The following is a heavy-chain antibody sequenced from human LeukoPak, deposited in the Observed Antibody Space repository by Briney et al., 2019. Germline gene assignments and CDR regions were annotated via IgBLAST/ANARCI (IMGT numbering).Heavy chain of an antibody. Sequence: GESLKISCKVSGYSFTNYWIGWVRQMPGKGLEWMGIIYPGESDTTYSPSFQGQVTISADKSISTAYLQWSSLKASDTAIYYCARLHNSGSHPADYWGQGTLVTVSS. CDR1: GYSFTNYW. V-gene: IGHV5-51*01. CDR3: ARLHNSGSHPADY. J-gene: IGHJ4*02. D-gene: IGHD3-10*01. CDR2: IYPGESDT.